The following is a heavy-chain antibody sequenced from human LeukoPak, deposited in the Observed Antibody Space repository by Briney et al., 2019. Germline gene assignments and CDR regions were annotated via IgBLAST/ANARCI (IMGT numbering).Heavy chain of an antibody. V-gene: IGHV3-66*01. J-gene: IGHJ4*02. Sequence: PGGSLRLSCAASGFTVSSNSMTWVRQAPGKGLEWVSAIYSAGDTFYADSVKGRFTISRDNSKNTLYLRMNSLRADDTAVYYCARGGVAFYYDISGPFDYWGQGTLVTVSS. CDR2: IYSAGDT. CDR1: GFTVSSNS. CDR3: ARGGVAFYYDISGPFDY. D-gene: IGHD3-22*01.